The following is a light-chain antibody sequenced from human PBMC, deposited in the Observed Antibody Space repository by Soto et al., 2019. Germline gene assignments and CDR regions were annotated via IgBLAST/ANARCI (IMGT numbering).Light chain of an antibody. J-gene: IGLJ2*01. CDR2: GNS. V-gene: IGLV1-40*01. CDR3: QSYDSSLSGCV. Sequence: QSVLTQPPPVSGAPGQTVTISCTGSSSNIGAGYDVHWYQQLPGTAPKLLIYGNSNRPSGVPDRFSGSKSGTSASLAITGLQAEDEADYYCQSYDSSLSGCVFGGGTKVTVL. CDR1: SSNIGAGYD.